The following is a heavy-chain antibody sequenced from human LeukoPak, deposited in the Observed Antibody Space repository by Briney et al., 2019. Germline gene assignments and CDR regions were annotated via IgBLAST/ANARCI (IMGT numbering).Heavy chain of an antibody. V-gene: IGHV4-34*01. J-gene: IGHJ4*02. Sequence: GSLRLSCAASGFTFSSYAMSWVRQAPGKGLEWIGEINHSGSTNYNPSLKSRVTISVDTSKNQFSLKLSSVTAADTAVYYCARTNYYGSGSYYGYWGQGTLVTVSS. D-gene: IGHD3-10*01. CDR1: GFTFSSYA. CDR3: ARTNYYGSGSYYGY. CDR2: INHSGST.